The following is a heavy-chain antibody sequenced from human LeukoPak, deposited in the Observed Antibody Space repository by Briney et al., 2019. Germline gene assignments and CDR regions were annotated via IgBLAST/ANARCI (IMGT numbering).Heavy chain of an antibody. CDR1: RLTFSNHW. J-gene: IGHJ4*02. V-gene: IGHV3-74*01. Sequence: GGSLRLSCAASRLTFSNHWMHWVRQAPGKGLVWVSRIDGDGSGTSYADSVKGRFTISRDNAKNTSYLQMDSLRAEDPAVYYCATVFDYWGQGTLVTVSS. CDR2: IDGDGSGT. D-gene: IGHD4-17*01. CDR3: ATVFDY.